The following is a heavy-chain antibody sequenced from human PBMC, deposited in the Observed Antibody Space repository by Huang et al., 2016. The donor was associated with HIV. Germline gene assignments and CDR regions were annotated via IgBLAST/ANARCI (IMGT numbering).Heavy chain of an antibody. D-gene: IGHD3-22*01. CDR2: LNPNSGNT. J-gene: IGHJ3*01. CDR3: ARGFSLGFYYKIKYPYAFDL. V-gene: IGHV1-8*01. CDR1: GYRFMHYD. Sequence: QEQLVQSGPEVRDPGASVTVSCKASGYRFMHYDIHWVRQAAGQGLEWMGWLNPNSGNTGFSRRCQGRETTTRDIASTTVFMQLRRLTSDDTATYYCARGFSLGFYYKIKYPYAFDLWGQGTVVTVTS.